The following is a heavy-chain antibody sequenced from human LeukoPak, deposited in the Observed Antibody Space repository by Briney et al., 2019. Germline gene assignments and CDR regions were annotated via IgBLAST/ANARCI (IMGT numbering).Heavy chain of an antibody. D-gene: IGHD3-22*01. CDR3: ARGPYSYDSSGAFDI. CDR1: GGSISSYY. Sequence: PSETLSLTCTVSGGSISSYYWSWIRQPPGKGLEWIGYIYYSGSTNYKPSLKSRVTISVETSKNQFSLKLSSVTAADTAVYFCARGPYSYDSSGAFDIWGQGTMVTVSS. V-gene: IGHV4-59*01. CDR2: IYYSGST. J-gene: IGHJ3*02.